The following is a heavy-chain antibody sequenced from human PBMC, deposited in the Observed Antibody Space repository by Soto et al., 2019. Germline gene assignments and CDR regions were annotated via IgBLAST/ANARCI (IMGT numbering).Heavy chain of an antibody. J-gene: IGHJ5*02. V-gene: IGHV4-39*01. CDR2: IYYSGST. CDR1: GGSISSSSYY. Sequence: PSETLSLTCTVSGGSISSSSYYWGWIRQPPGKGLEWIGSIYYSGSTYYNPSLKSRVTISVDTSKNQFSLKLSSVTAADTAVYYCARLGFGAVAGPWWFDPWGQGTLVTVSS. D-gene: IGHD6-19*01. CDR3: ARLGFGAVAGPWWFDP.